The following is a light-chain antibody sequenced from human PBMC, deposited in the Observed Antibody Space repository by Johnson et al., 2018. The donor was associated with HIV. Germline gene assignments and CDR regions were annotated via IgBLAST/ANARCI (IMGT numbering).Light chain of an antibody. Sequence: QSVLTQPPSVSAAPGQTVNISCSGNVSNIESYFVSWYQQLPGAAPTLLIYEDNKRPSGIPGRFSGSKSGTSATLDITGLQTGDEADYYCGTWDSSLSGFVFGTGTKVTVL. CDR3: GTWDSSLSGFV. V-gene: IGLV1-51*02. CDR1: VSNIESYF. CDR2: EDN. J-gene: IGLJ1*01.